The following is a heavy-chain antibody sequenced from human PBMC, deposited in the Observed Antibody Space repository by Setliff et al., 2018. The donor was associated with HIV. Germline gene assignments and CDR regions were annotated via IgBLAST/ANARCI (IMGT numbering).Heavy chain of an antibody. D-gene: IGHD1-26*01. J-gene: IGHJ6*03. V-gene: IGHV4-39*07. Sequence: SETLSLTCTVSGDSISSSGYYWGWVRQPPGKGLEWIGNIYYSGSTYYNPSLKSRVTISVDTSKNQFSLKLSSVTAEDTAVYYCARVSELLAYYMDVWGKGTTVTVSS. CDR3: ARVSELLAYYMDV. CDR2: IYYSGST. CDR1: GDSISSSGYY.